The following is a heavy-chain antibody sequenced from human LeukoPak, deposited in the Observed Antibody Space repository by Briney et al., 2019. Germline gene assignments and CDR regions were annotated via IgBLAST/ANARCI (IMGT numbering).Heavy chain of an antibody. V-gene: IGHV4-59*01. CDR1: GGSISSYY. J-gene: IGHJ5*02. Sequence: SETLSLTCTVSGGSISSYYWSWIRQPPGKGLEWIGYIYYSGSTNYSPSLKSRVTISVDTSKNQFSLKLSSVTAADTAVYYCARDRDSGGWFDPWGQGTLVTVSS. D-gene: IGHD6-25*01. CDR3: ARDRDSGGWFDP. CDR2: IYYSGST.